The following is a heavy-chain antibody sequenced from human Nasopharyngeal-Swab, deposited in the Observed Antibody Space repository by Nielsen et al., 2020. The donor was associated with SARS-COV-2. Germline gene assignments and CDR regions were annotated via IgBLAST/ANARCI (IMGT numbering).Heavy chain of an antibody. CDR2: IYPGDSDT. CDR3: ARLSIVVVTAIPARFDY. Sequence: GESLKISCKGSGYSFTSYWIGWVRQMPGKGLEWMGIIYPGDSDTRYSPSFQGQVTLSADKSISTAYLQWSSLKASDTAMYYCARLSIVVVTAIPARFDYWGQGTQVTVSP. CDR1: GYSFTSYW. J-gene: IGHJ4*02. V-gene: IGHV5-51*01. D-gene: IGHD2-21*02.